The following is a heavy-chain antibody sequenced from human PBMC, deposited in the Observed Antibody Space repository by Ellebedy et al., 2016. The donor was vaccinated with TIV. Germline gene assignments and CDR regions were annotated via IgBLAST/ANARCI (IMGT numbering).Heavy chain of an antibody. CDR2: INPNTGGT. V-gene: IGHV1-2*02. D-gene: IGHD3-22*01. J-gene: IGHJ6*02. CDR1: GYTFTDYH. CDR3: ARDMASDSCYGDRNMDV. Sequence: AASVKVSCKASGYTFTDYHLHWVRHAPRQGLEWMGWINPNTGGTNFAQKFQGRVTMTRDTSISTAYMDLSRLSSAGTAIHYCARDMASDSCYGDRNMDVWGQGTTVTVSS.